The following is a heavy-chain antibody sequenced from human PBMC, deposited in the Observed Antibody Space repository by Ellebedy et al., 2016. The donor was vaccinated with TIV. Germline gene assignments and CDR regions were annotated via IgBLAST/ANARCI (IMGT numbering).Heavy chain of an antibody. J-gene: IGHJ4*02. Sequence: ASVKVSCKGSGYSFTSYWIGWVRQMPGKGLEWMGIIYPGDSDTRYSPSFQGQVTISADKSISTAYLQWSSLKASDTAMYYCARITGTTGSIDYWGQGALVTVSS. CDR1: GYSFTSYW. D-gene: IGHD1-7*01. V-gene: IGHV5-51*01. CDR3: ARITGTTGSIDY. CDR2: IYPGDSDT.